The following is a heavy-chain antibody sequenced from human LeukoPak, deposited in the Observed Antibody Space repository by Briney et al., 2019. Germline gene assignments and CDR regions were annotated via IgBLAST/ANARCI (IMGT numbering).Heavy chain of an antibody. J-gene: IGHJ4*02. CDR3: ARDTYYYGSGSFGS. V-gene: IGHV7-4-1*02. CDR1: GYTFTSYA. CDR2: INTNTGNP. D-gene: IGHD3-10*01. Sequence: ASVKVSCKASGYTFTSYAMNGVRQAPGQGLEWMGWINTNTGNPTYAQGFTGRFVFSLDTSVSTAYLQISSLKAEDTAVYYCARDTYYYGSGSFGSWGQGTLVTVSS.